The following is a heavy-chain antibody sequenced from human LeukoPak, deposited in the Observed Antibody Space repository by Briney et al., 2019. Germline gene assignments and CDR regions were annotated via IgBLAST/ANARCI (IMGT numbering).Heavy chain of an antibody. D-gene: IGHD5-12*01. J-gene: IGHJ3*02. Sequence: NAGGSLRLSCAASGFTFSSYSMNWVRQAPGKGLEWVSSISSSSSYIYYADSVKGRFTISRDNAKNSLYLQMNSLRAEDTAVYYCAREWPSHAFDIWGQGTMVTVSS. CDR2: ISSSSSYI. V-gene: IGHV3-21*01. CDR3: AREWPSHAFDI. CDR1: GFTFSSYS.